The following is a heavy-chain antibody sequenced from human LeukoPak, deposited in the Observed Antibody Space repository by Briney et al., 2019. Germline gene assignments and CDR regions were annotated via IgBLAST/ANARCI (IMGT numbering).Heavy chain of an antibody. CDR2: IIPLFGTA. D-gene: IGHD3-10*01. CDR1: GGTFSTYA. J-gene: IGHJ4*02. CDR3: ARVFARGGEISGSYYYY. Sequence: SVKVSCKASGGTFSTYAVNWVRQAPGQGLEWMGGIIPLFGTANYAQKFQGRVTITTDESTSTAYMELSSLRSEDTAIYYCARVFARGGEISGSYYYYWGQGTLLTVSS. V-gene: IGHV1-69*05.